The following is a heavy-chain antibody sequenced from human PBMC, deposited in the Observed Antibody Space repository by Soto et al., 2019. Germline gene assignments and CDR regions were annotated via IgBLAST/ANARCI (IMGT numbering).Heavy chain of an antibody. V-gene: IGHV3-23*01. CDR2: ISGSGGST. CDR1: GFTFSSYV. D-gene: IGHD3-22*01. Sequence: GGSLRLSCASSGFTFSSYVMSWVRQAPGKGLEWVSAISGSGGSTYYADSVKGRFTISRDNSKNTLYLQMNSLRAEDTAVYYCAKDRYYYDSSGPYWGQGTLVTVSS. CDR3: AKDRYYYDSSGPY. J-gene: IGHJ4*02.